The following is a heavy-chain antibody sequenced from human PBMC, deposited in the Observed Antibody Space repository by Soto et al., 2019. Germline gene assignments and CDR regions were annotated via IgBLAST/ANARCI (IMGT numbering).Heavy chain of an antibody. CDR3: AKAALPAAMSGNWVDP. J-gene: IGHJ5*02. V-gene: IGHV3-30*18. Sequence: QVQLVESGGGVVQPGRSLRLSCAASGFTFSSYGMRWVRQAPGKGLEWVAVISYDGSNKYYADSMKGRFTISRDNSKNTRYLQMNSLRAEDTAVYYCAKAALPAAMSGNWVDPWGQGTLVTVSS. D-gene: IGHD2-2*01. CDR1: GFTFSSYG. CDR2: ISYDGSNK.